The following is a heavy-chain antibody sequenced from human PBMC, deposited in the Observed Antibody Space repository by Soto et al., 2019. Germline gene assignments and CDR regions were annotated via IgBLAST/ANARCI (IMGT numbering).Heavy chain of an antibody. J-gene: IGHJ4*02. D-gene: IGHD6-19*01. V-gene: IGHV1-3*01. Sequence: ASVKVSCKASGYTFTTYSIHCVRQAPGQRLEWMGWINAGNGNRKYSQKFQGRVTISSDTSASTVYMELSSLRSEDTAVYYCARSIAVAGFDSWGQGTLVTVSS. CDR3: ARSIAVAGFDS. CDR2: INAGNGNR. CDR1: GYTFTTYS.